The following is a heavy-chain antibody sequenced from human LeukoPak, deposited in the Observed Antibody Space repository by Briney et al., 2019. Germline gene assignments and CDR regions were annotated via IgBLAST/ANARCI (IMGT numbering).Heavy chain of an antibody. J-gene: IGHJ4*02. V-gene: IGHV1-69*05. CDR1: GGTFSSYA. Sequence: ASVKVSCKASGGTFSSYAISWVRQAPGQGLEWMGGIIPIFGTANYAQKFQGRATITTDESTSTAYMELSSLRSEDTAVYYCARVQIAVADSLKYYFDHWGQGTLVTVSS. CDR3: ARVQIAVADSLKYYFDH. D-gene: IGHD6-19*01. CDR2: IIPIFGTA.